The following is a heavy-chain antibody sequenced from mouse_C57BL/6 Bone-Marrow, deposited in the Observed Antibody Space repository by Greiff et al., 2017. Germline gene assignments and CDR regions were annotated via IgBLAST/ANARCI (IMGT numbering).Heavy chain of an antibody. Sequence: EVQLVESGGGLVKPGGSLKLSCAASGFTFSDYGMHWVRQAPEKGLEWVAYISSGSSTIYYADTVKGRFTIYRDNATNTLFLQMTSLRSEDTAMYYCARRRDYYGSSYDYWGQGTTLTVSS. CDR2: ISSGSSTI. V-gene: IGHV5-17*01. CDR1: GFTFSDYG. J-gene: IGHJ2*01. D-gene: IGHD1-1*01. CDR3: ARRRDYYGSSYDY.